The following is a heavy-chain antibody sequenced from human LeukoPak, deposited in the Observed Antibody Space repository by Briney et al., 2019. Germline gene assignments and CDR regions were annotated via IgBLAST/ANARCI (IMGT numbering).Heavy chain of an antibody. V-gene: IGHV1-69*04. CDR1: GGTFSSYA. J-gene: IGHJ3*02. Sequence: SVKVSCKASGGTFSSYAISWVRQAPGQGLEWMGRINVILDTANYAQEFQGRVTIIADISTSTPYMELSSLRSEDTAVYYCARDQGIGDASDIWGQGTMVTVSS. CDR3: ARDQGIGDASDI. CDR2: INVILDTA.